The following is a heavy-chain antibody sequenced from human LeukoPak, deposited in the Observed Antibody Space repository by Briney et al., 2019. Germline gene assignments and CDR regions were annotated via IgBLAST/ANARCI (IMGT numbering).Heavy chain of an antibody. J-gene: IGHJ3*02. CDR3: ARVSYYDSSGYYYPRGAFDI. D-gene: IGHD3-22*01. CDR1: GFTFSSYA. Sequence: PGGSLRLSCAASGFTFSSYAMHWVRQAPGKGLEWVAVISYDGSNKYYADSVKGRFTISRDNSKNTLYLQMNSLRAEDTAVYYCARVSYYDSSGYYYPRGAFDIWGQGTMVTVSS. V-gene: IGHV3-30-3*01. CDR2: ISYDGSNK.